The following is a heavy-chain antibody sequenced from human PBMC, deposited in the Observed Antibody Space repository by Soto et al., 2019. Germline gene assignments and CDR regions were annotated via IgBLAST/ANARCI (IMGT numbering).Heavy chain of an antibody. Sequence: GPVKVSCKVSGYTLTELSMHWVRQAPGKGLEWMGGFDPEDGETIYAQKFQGRVTMTEDTSTDTAYMELSSLRSEDTAVYYCATTQPGGSYSYYYYGMDVWGQGTTVTVSS. J-gene: IGHJ6*02. V-gene: IGHV1-24*01. D-gene: IGHD1-26*01. CDR3: ATTQPGGSYSYYYYGMDV. CDR1: GYTLTELS. CDR2: FDPEDGET.